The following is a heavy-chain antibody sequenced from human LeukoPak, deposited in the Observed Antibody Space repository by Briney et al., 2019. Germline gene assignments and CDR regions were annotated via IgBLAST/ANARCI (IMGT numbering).Heavy chain of an antibody. Sequence: PGGSLRLSCAASGFTFSSYAMSWVRQAPGKGLEWVSAISGSGGSTYYADSVKGRFTISRDNSKNTLYPQMNSLRAEDTAVYYCAKESHDSSSWYYYYMDVWGKGTTVTVSS. CDR1: GFTFSSYA. CDR3: AKESHDSSSWYYYYMDV. D-gene: IGHD6-13*01. CDR2: ISGSGGST. J-gene: IGHJ6*03. V-gene: IGHV3-23*01.